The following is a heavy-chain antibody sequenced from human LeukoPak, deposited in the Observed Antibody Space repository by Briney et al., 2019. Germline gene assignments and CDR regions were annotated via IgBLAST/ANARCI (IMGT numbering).Heavy chain of an antibody. D-gene: IGHD3-16*01. Sequence: GGSLRLSCAASGFTVSSNYMSWVRQAPGKGLDWASVIYSDGSTYYADSVKGRFTISRDNSKNTLYLQMNSLRAEDTAVYYCARGGIVCYFDYWGQGTLVTVSS. CDR1: GFTVSSNY. CDR2: IYSDGST. V-gene: IGHV3-66*01. CDR3: ARGGIVCYFDY. J-gene: IGHJ4*02.